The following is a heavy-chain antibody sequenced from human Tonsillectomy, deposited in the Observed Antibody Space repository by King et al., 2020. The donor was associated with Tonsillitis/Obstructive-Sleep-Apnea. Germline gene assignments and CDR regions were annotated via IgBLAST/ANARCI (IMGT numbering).Heavy chain of an antibody. V-gene: IGHV4-34*01. CDR3: AKSSRFDP. J-gene: IGHJ5*02. CDR2: INHSGRT. Sequence: VQIQQWGAGLLKPSETLSLTCAVYGGSFSAYYWNWIRQPPGKGLEWIGEINHSGRTKYNPSLKSRVIITVDTSKNQFSLKLSSVTAADTAVYYCAKSSRFDPWGQGTLVTVSS. CDR1: GGSFSAYY.